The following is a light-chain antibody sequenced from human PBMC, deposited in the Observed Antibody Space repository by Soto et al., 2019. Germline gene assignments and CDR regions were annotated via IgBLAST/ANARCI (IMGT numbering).Light chain of an antibody. J-gene: IGKJ2*01. CDR2: DAS. Sequence: EIVLTQSPATLSLSPGERATLSCGASQSLSSSYLAWYQQKPGLAPRLLISDASSRATGIPDRFSGSGSGTDFTLTVNRLEPEDFAMYYCQQYRISPYTFGQGTKLEIK. CDR3: QQYRISPYT. CDR1: QSLSSSY. V-gene: IGKV3D-20*01.